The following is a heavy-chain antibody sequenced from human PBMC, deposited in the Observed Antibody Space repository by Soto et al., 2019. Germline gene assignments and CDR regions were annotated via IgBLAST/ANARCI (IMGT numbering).Heavy chain of an antibody. Sequence: GASVKVSCKASGRTFSTSVISWVRQAPGQGLEWMGGILPLYGPATYAQKFQGRVTIIADTSTNTAYMELSSLTSEDTAVYYCATAKIVSTLTTRGPFDSWGQGTPVTVSS. D-gene: IGHD4-4*01. CDR1: GRTFSTSV. J-gene: IGHJ5*01. V-gene: IGHV1-69*06. CDR3: ATAKIVSTLTTRGPFDS. CDR2: ILPLYGPA.